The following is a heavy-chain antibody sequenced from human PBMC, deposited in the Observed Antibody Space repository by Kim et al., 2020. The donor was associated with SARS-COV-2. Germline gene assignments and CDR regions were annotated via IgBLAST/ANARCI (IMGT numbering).Heavy chain of an antibody. V-gene: IGHV3-49*04. J-gene: IGHJ4*02. CDR1: GFTFGVYA. Sequence: GGSLRLSCTASGFTFGVYAMSWVRQAPGKGLEWVGFIRSKAYGGTAEYAASVRGRFTISRDDSKSIAYLQMNSLKTEDTAVYYCTRGGLTGSYSSYYFDSWGQGTLVTVSA. D-gene: IGHD1-26*01. CDR3: TRGGLTGSYSSYYFDS. CDR2: IRSKAYGGTA.